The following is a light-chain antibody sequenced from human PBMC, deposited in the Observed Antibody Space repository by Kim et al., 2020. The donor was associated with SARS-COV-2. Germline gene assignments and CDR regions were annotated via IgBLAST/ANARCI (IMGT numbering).Light chain of an antibody. CDR3: NSRDSSGNHLV. CDR2: GKN. CDR1: SLRSYY. J-gene: IGLJ3*02. V-gene: IGLV3-19*01. Sequence: SSELTQDPAVSVALGQTVRITCQGDSLRSYYASWYQQKPGQAPVLVIYGKNNRPSGIPDRFSGSSSGNIASLTITGAQAEDEADYYCNSRDSSGNHLVFGGGTQLTVL.